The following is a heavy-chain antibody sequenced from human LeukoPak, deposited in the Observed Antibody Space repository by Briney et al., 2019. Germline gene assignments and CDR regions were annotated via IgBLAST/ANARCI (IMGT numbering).Heavy chain of an antibody. Sequence: GGSLRLSCAASGFTFSSYSMNWVRQAPGKGLEWVSSISSSSSYIYYADSVKGRFTISRDNAKNSLYLQMNSLRAEDTAVYYCARDCGGDCYSAFDYWGQGTLVTISS. V-gene: IGHV3-21*01. CDR1: GFTFSSYS. CDR2: ISSSSSYI. J-gene: IGHJ4*02. D-gene: IGHD2-21*02. CDR3: ARDCGGDCYSAFDY.